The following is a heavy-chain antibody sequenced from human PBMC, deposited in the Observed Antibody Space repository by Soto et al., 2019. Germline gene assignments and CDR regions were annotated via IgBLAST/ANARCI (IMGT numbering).Heavy chain of an antibody. CDR3: ARGRYCLTGRCFPNWFDA. CDR2: IYKSATT. V-gene: IGHV4-30-4*01. J-gene: IGHJ5*02. Sequence: SETLSLTCSVSGDSISNLDYFWAWIRQPPGQALEYIGYIYKSATTYYNPSFESRVAISVDTSKSQFSLNVTSVTAADTAVYFCARGRYCLTGRCFPNWFDAWGQGALVTVSS. D-gene: IGHD7-27*01. CDR1: GDSISNLDYF.